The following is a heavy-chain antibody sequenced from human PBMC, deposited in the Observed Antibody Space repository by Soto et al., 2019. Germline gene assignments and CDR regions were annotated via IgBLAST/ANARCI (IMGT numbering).Heavy chain of an antibody. CDR1: GGSFSGYY. D-gene: IGHD4-17*01. V-gene: IGHV4-34*01. Sequence: SETLSLTCAVYGGSFSGYYWSWIRQPPGKGLEWIGEINHSGSTNYNPSLKSRVTISVDTSKNQFSLKLSSVTAADTAVYYCARQRTRLRRYYYYGMDVWGQGTTVTVS. CDR2: INHSGST. CDR3: ARQRTRLRRYYYYGMDV. J-gene: IGHJ6*02.